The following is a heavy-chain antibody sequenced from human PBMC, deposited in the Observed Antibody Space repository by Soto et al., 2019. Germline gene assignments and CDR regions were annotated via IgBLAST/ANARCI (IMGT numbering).Heavy chain of an antibody. CDR3: ARERSIFGVVTFDF. Sequence: SETLSLTCSVSGASLTNDYWNWIRQSPGKGLEWIGDIYHSGYTKYNPSFESRVTISIDTSKNQFSLNLTSVTAADTAVYYCARERSIFGVVTFDFWGQGTLVTVSS. D-gene: IGHD3-3*01. V-gene: IGHV4-59*01. CDR2: IYHSGYT. J-gene: IGHJ4*02. CDR1: GASLTNDY.